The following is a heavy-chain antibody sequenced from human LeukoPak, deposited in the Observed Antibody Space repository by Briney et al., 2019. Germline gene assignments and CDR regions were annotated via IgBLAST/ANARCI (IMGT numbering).Heavy chain of an antibody. CDR2: IYSGGST. V-gene: IGHV3-53*01. D-gene: IGHD2-15*01. CDR1: GFTVSSNY. J-gene: IGHJ4*02. Sequence: PGGSLRLSCAASGFTVSSNYMSWVRQAPGKGLEWVSVIYSGGSTYYEDSVKGRFTISRDNSKTTLYLQMNSLRAEDTAVYYCARGGSPFWHYFDYWGQGTLVTVSS. CDR3: ARGGSPFWHYFDY.